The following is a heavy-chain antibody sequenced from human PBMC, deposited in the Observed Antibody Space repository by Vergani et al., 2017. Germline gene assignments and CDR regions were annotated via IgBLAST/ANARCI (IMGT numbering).Heavy chain of an antibody. D-gene: IGHD5-12*01. V-gene: IGHV4-61*02. CDR1: GGSISSGSYY. J-gene: IGHJ4*02. CDR3: AREQGGYHDPTGVVGY. Sequence: QVQLQESGPGLVKPSQTLSLTCTVSGGSISSGSYYWSWIRQPAGKGLEWIGRIYTRGSTNYNPSLKSRVTISVDTSKNQFSLKLSSVTAADTAVYYCAREQGGYHDPTGVVGYWGQGTLVTVSS. CDR2: IYTRGST.